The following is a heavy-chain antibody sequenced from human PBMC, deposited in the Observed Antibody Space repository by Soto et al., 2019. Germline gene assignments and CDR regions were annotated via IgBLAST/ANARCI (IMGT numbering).Heavy chain of an antibody. Sequence: LRLSCLASGFTFTDHYMDWVRQAPGTGLEWIARTKNKPNNYTTTYAASVKGRFTISRDDSESSLYLQMNNLKTEDTAVYYCAREIRRDYYYYYPLDVWGQGTTVTVSS. V-gene: IGHV3-72*01. CDR3: AREIRRDYYYYYPLDV. CDR2: TKNKPNNYTT. J-gene: IGHJ6*02. CDR1: GFTFTDHY.